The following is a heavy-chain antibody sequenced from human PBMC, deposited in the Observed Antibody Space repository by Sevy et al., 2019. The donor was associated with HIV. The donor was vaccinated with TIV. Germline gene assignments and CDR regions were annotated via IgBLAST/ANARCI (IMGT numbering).Heavy chain of an antibody. D-gene: IGHD1-26*01. CDR1: GFTFSNYA. V-gene: IGHV3-30-3*01. CDR2: ISYDGSNK. Sequence: GGSLRLSCAASGFTFSNYAMHWVRQAPGKGLEWVAVISYDGSNKYYADSVRGRFTISRDSSNNTLYLQMNSLRPEDTAVYYCARDLEVYGGWEQTSQGMDVWGQGTTVTVSS. J-gene: IGHJ6*02. CDR3: ARDLEVYGGWEQTSQGMDV.